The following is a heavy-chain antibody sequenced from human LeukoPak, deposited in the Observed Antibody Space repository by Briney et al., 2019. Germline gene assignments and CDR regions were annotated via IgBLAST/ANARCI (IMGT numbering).Heavy chain of an antibody. D-gene: IGHD3-3*01. CDR3: ARYLXFPYYGMDV. CDR1: GYSFTSYW. J-gene: IGHJ6*02. CDR2: IYPGDSDT. V-gene: IGHV5-51*01. Sequence: GESLKISCKGSGYSFTSYWIGWVRQMPGKGREWMGIIYPGDSDTRYSPSFQGQVTISADKSISTAYLQWSSLKASDTAMYYCARYLXFPYYGMDVWGQGTTVTVSS.